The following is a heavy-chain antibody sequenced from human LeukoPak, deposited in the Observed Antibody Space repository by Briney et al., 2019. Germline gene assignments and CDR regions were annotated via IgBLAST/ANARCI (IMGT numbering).Heavy chain of an antibody. CDR2: IFYSGST. Sequence: SETLSLTCTVSSGSISTSNYYWGWVRQPPGKALEWIGNIFYSGSTYYSPSLKSRVTISVDTSKNQFSLKLSSVTAADTAVYYCARDHGFYDILTGYYLGYFDYWGQGTLVTVSS. V-gene: IGHV4-39*07. D-gene: IGHD3-9*01. CDR3: ARDHGFYDILTGYYLGYFDY. J-gene: IGHJ4*02. CDR1: SGSISTSNYY.